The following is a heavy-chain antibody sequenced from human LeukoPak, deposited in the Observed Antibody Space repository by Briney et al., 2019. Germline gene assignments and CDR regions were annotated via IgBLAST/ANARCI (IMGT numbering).Heavy chain of an antibody. V-gene: IGHV3-33*01. J-gene: IGHJ3*02. CDR1: GFTFSSYG. CDR3: ARALGYCSSTSCYPGAFDI. CDR2: IWYDGSNK. Sequence: GRSLRLSCASSGFTFSSYGMHWVRQAPGKGLEWVAVIWYDGSNKYYADSVKGRFTISRDNSKNTLYLQMNSLRAEDTAVYYCARALGYCSSTSCYPGAFDIWGQGTMVTVSS. D-gene: IGHD2-2*03.